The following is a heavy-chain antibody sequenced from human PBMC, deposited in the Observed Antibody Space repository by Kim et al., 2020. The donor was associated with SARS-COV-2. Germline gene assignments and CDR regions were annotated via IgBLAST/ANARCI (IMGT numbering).Heavy chain of an antibody. CDR1: GGSISSYY. J-gene: IGHJ4*02. CDR2: IYYSGST. D-gene: IGHD3-22*01. CDR3: ARIVPGSGYYS. Sequence: SETLSLTCTVSGGSISSYYWSWIRQPPGKGLEWIGYIYYSGSTNYNPSLKSRVTISVDTSKNQFSLKLSSVTAADTAVYYCARIVPGSGYYSWGQGTLVTVSS. V-gene: IGHV4-59*13.